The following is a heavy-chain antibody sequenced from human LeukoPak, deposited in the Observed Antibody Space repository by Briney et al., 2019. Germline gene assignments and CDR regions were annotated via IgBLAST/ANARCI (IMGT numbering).Heavy chain of an antibody. CDR2: ISAGNGNT. V-gene: IGHV1-3*01. Sequence: ASVKVSCKASGYTLTSYAIHWVRQAPGQRLEWMGWISAGNGNTKYSQNFQGRVTFISNTSATTAFMELSSLRSEDTAVYYCARSWYFDLWGRGTLVTVSS. J-gene: IGHJ2*01. CDR3: ARSWYFDL. CDR1: GYTLTSYA.